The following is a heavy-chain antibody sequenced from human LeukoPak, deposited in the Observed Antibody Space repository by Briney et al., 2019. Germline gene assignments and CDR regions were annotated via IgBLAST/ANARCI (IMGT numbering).Heavy chain of an antibody. Sequence: GGSPRLSCAASGFTFSSYSMNWVRQAPGKGLEWVSSISSSSSYIYYADSVKGRFTIARDNAKNSLYLQMNSLRAEDTAVYYCARDHTAMAKDYYYYGMDVWGQGTTVTVSS. CDR1: GFTFSSYS. J-gene: IGHJ6*02. CDR2: ISSSSSYI. CDR3: ARDHTAMAKDYYYYGMDV. D-gene: IGHD5-18*01. V-gene: IGHV3-21*01.